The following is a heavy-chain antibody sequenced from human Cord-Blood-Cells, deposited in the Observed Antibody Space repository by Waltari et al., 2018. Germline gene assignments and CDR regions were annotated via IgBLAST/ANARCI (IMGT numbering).Heavy chain of an antibody. D-gene: IGHD1-26*01. CDR3: ARDPPVGIGAFDI. J-gene: IGHJ3*02. CDR2: SNPNSGGT. V-gene: IGHV1-2*02. CDR1: GYTFTGYY. Sequence: QVQLVQSGAEVKKPGASVKVSCKASGYTFTGYYMHWVRQAPGQRLERTGWSNPNSGGTNYAQKFECMVTMTRNTSISTSYMELSRLRSDDTAVYYCARDPPVGIGAFDIWRQGTMVTVSS.